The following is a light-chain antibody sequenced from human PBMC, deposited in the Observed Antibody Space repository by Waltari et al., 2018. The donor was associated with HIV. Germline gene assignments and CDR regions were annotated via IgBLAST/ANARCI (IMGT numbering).Light chain of an antibody. CDR2: WDN. V-gene: IGLV1-47*01. CDR1: NSNIGINY. CDR3: AAWDDSLSGRV. J-gene: IGLJ3*02. Sequence: QSVLTQPPSASGTPGQRVTICCSGSNSNIGINYVYWYQQLPGTAPKLLIYWDNQRPSGVPGRFSGSKSGTSASLAISGLRSEDEADYYCAAWDDSLSGRVFGGGTNLTVL.